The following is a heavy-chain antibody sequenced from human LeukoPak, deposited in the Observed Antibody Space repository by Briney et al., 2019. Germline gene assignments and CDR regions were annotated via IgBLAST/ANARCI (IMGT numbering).Heavy chain of an antibody. V-gene: IGHV4-59*01. Sequence: SETLSLTCTVSGCSISSYYWSWIRQPPGKGLEWIGYIYYSGSTNYNPSLKSRVTISVDTSKNQFSLKLSSVTAADTAVYYCAREGPGGPSDNAFDIWGQGTMVTVSS. CDR2: IYYSGST. J-gene: IGHJ3*02. CDR3: AREGPGGPSDNAFDI. D-gene: IGHD3-10*01. CDR1: GCSISSYY.